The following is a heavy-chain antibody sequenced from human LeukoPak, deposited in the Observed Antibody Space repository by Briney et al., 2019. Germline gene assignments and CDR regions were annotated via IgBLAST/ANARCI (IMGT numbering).Heavy chain of an antibody. Sequence: GGSLRLSCAASGFTFDDYAMHWVRQAPGKGLEWVSGISWNSGSIGYADSVKGRFTISRDNAKNSLYLQMNSLRAEDTALYYCAKGDPSYYDIWSGLFDYWGQGTLVTVSS. J-gene: IGHJ4*02. CDR3: AKGDPSYYDIWSGLFDY. CDR2: ISWNSGSI. V-gene: IGHV3-9*01. D-gene: IGHD3-3*01. CDR1: GFTFDDYA.